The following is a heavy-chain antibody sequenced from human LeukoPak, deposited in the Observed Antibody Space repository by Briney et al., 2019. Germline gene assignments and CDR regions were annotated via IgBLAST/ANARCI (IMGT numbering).Heavy chain of an antibody. D-gene: IGHD3-22*01. V-gene: IGHV1-2*02. CDR2: INPNSGGT. CDR1: GYTFTGYY. J-gene: IGHJ6*02. Sequence: GASVKVSCKASGYTFTGYYMHWVRQAPGQGLEWMGWINPNSGGTNYAQKLQGRVTMTRDTSISTAYMELSRLRSDDTAVYYCARDYYDSRRGPFYYYGMDVWGQGTTVTVSS. CDR3: ARDYYDSRRGPFYYYGMDV.